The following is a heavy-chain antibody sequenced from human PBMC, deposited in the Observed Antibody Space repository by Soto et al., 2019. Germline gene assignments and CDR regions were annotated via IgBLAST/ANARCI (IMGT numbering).Heavy chain of an antibody. V-gene: IGHV4-38-2*01. CDR1: VYSINSDYY. Sequence: XGTLSLTCGVSVYSINSDYYWCCIRQPPGKGLEWIGSIYHSGNIYYNPSLKRRVTISLDTAKNQFSLKLSSVTAADTAVYYCARATYFYDTTGSFEEGWFDPWSQGTLVTVSS. CDR2: IYHSGNI. D-gene: IGHD3-22*01. CDR3: ARATYFYDTTGSFEEGWFDP. J-gene: IGHJ5*02.